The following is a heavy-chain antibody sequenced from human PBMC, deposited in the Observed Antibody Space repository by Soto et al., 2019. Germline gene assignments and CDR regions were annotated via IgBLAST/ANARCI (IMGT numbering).Heavy chain of an antibody. D-gene: IGHD6-19*01. J-gene: IGHJ3*02. CDR2: LSSSKTYI. CDR1: GFSFSSYS. Sequence: GGSLRLSCAASGFSFSSYSMNWVRQAPGKGLEWISYLSSSKTYIWYADSVKGRFTISRDNAKNSLSLQMNSLRDEDTAVYYCVRDSGWDFDSWGLGTMVTVSS. V-gene: IGHV3-48*02. CDR3: VRDSGWDFDS.